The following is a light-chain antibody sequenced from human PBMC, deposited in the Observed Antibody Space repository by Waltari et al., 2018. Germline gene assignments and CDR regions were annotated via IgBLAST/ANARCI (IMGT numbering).Light chain of an antibody. Sequence: SYVLTQPPSESVAPGQTAHIPCLGNNIGDKRGHWFRQKAGQAPVLVIYDDSDRPSGIPERFSGSNSGDTATLTISRVEAGDEAAYFCRVWDTRRDHPVFGGGTKLTVL. CDR2: DDS. V-gene: IGLV3-21*02. CDR3: RVWDTRRDHPV. J-gene: IGLJ3*02. CDR1: NIGDKR.